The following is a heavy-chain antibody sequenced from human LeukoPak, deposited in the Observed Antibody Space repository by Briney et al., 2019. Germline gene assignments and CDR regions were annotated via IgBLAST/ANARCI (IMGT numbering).Heavy chain of an antibody. CDR3: ARGDIVVVLAARRTTNWLDP. CDR2: INHSGST. CDR1: GGSFSGYY. Sequence: PSETLSLTCAVYGGSFSGYYWSWIRQPPGKGLEWIGEINHSGSTNYNPSLKSRVTISVDTSKNQFSLKLSSVTAADTAVYYCARGDIVVVLAARRTTNWLDPWGQGTLVTVSS. D-gene: IGHD2-2*01. J-gene: IGHJ5*02. V-gene: IGHV4-34*01.